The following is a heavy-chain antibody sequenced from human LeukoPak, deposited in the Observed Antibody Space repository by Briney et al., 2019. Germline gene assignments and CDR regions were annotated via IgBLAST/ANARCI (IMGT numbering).Heavy chain of an antibody. V-gene: IGHV3-23*01. D-gene: IGHD3-9*01. CDR1: GFTFSSYA. CDR2: ISGSGGRT. J-gene: IGHJ4*02. Sequence: PGGSLRLSCAASGFTFSSYAMNWVRQAPGKGLEWVSSISGSGGRTYYADSVKGRFTISRDNSKNTLYLQMNSLRAEDTAVYYCAKAASGWLSYFDYWGQGTLVTVSS. CDR3: AKAASGWLSYFDY.